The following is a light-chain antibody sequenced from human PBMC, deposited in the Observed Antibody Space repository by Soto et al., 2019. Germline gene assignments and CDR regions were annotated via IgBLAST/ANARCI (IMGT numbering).Light chain of an antibody. Sequence: EIVLTQSPGTLSLSPGEGATLSCRASQSVVSGYLAWYQQKPGLGPRLLMFGASSRATGIPDRFTGSGSGTDFTLTISRLEPEDSAVYFCQQYGSSPYTFGQGTKLEIK. CDR3: QQYGSSPYT. CDR1: QSVVSGY. V-gene: IGKV3-20*01. CDR2: GAS. J-gene: IGKJ2*01.